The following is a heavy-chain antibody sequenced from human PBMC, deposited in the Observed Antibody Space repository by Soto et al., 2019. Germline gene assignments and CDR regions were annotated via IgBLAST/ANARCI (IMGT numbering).Heavy chain of an antibody. CDR1: GASINNSY. CDR3: ARHTSGWYNF. J-gene: IGHJ4*02. D-gene: IGHD6-19*01. Sequence: QVQLRESGPGLVRPSETLSLTCTVFGASINNSYWSWIRQPPGKGLEWIGCIYYSGSTNYNPSLQSRVTISVDTSKNQFSLKLSSVTAADTAVYYCARHTSGWYNFWGQGTLVTVSS. CDR2: IYYSGST. V-gene: IGHV4-59*08.